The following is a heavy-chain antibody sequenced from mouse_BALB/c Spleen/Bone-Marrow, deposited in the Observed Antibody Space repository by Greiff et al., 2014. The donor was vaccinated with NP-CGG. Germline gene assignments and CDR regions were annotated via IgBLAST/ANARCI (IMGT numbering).Heavy chain of an antibody. CDR1: GFTFSSYG. CDR2: INTNGGDT. CDR3: ARGDDYVSWFAY. D-gene: IGHD2-4*01. Sequence: EVKLEESGGGLVQPGGSLKLSCAASGFTFSSYGMSWVRQTPDKRLEFVATINTNGGDTYYPDSVKGRFTISRDNAKNTLYLQMSSLKSGDTAMYYRARGDDYVSWFAYWGQGTLVTVSA. J-gene: IGHJ3*01. V-gene: IGHV5-6-3*01.